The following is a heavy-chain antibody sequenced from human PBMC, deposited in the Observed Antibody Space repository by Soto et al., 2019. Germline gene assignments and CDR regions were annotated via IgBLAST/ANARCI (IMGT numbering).Heavy chain of an antibody. V-gene: IGHV4-34*01. CDR3: ASYVVVTARFDY. Sequence: QVQLQQWGAGLLKPSETLSLTCAVYGGSFSGYYWSWIRQPPGQGLEWIGEINHSGSTNYNPSLKSRVTISVDASKNQFSLKLSSVTAADTAVYYCASYVVVTARFDYWGQGTLVTVSS. CDR2: INHSGST. J-gene: IGHJ4*02. CDR1: GGSFSGYY. D-gene: IGHD2-21*02.